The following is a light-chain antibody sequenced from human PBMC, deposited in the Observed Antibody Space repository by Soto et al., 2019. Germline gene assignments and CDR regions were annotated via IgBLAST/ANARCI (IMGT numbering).Light chain of an antibody. CDR3: SAYTSISTLV. CDR1: SSDVGHSNY. J-gene: IGLJ2*01. V-gene: IGLV2-14*03. CDR2: DVK. Sequence: QSALTQPAYVSGSPGQSITISCTGTSSDVGHSNYVSWYQQHPGKAPQLLIFDVKSRPSGVAPRFSGSKSGNTASLTISGLQDEDEADYYCSAYTSISTLVFGGGTKVTVL.